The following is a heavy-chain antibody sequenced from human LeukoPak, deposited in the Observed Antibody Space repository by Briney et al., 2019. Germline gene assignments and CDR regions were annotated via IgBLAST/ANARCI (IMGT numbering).Heavy chain of an antibody. CDR3: ARRTYYDTLTGYNYWYFDL. CDR2: IYYNGST. V-gene: IGHV4-59*01. CDR1: GVSISDYY. J-gene: IGHJ2*01. D-gene: IGHD3-9*01. Sequence: SETLSLTCTVPGVSISDYYWSCVRQPPGKRREWIGYIYYNGSTDYNPTLKSRVTMSLDTSKNQFSLNLRSVTATDTAVYYCARRTYYDTLTGYNYWYFDLWGRGTLVTVSS.